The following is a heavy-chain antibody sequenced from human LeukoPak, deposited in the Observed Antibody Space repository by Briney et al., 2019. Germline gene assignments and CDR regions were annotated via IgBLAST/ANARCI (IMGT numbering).Heavy chain of an antibody. D-gene: IGHD3-10*01. J-gene: IGHJ5*02. CDR1: GFTFSSFW. CDR3: ARGIGELYANWFDP. Sequence: GGSLRLSCAASGFTFSSFWMSWVRQAPGKGLEWVANIKQDGSEKYYVDSVKGRFTISRDNAKNSLYLQMNSLRAEDTAVYYCARGIGELYANWFDPWGQGTLVTVSS. V-gene: IGHV3-7*01. CDR2: IKQDGSEK.